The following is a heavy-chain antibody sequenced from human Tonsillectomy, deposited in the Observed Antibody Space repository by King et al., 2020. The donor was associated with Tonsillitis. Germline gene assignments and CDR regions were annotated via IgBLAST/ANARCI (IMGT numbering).Heavy chain of an antibody. J-gene: IGHJ4*02. CDR1: GYSFTNHR. CDR2: IYPGDSKT. V-gene: IGHV5-51*03. CDR3: ARLGGRDD. D-gene: IGHD3-16*01. Sequence: QLVQSGAEVKKPGESLKISCKASGYSFTNHRIGWGRQMPGKGLEWRGSIYPGDSKTRYNQSFHGQVTISADKSIITAYLQWSSLGASDTAMYYCARLGGRDDWGQGTLVTVSS.